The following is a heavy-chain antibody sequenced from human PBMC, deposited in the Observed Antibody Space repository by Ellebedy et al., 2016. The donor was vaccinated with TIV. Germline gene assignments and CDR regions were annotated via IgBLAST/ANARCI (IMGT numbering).Heavy chain of an antibody. Sequence: SETLSLTXTVSGGSISSGGYYWSWIRQHPGKGLEWIGYIYYSGSTYYNPSLKSRVTISVDTSKNQFSLKLSSVTAADTAVYYCARGSTTVTTWPYWGQGTLVTVSS. V-gene: IGHV4-31*03. CDR1: GGSISSGGYY. J-gene: IGHJ4*02. CDR2: IYYSGST. D-gene: IGHD4-17*01. CDR3: ARGSTTVTTWPY.